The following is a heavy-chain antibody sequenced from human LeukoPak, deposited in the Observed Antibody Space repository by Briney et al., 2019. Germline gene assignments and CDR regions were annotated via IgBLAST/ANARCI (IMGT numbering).Heavy chain of an antibody. V-gene: IGHV3-30*02. CDR2: IRYDRSNK. D-gene: IGHD5-18*01. Sequence: PGGSLRLSCAASGFTFSSYGMHWVRQAPGKGLEWVAFIRYDRSNKYYADSVKGRFTISRDNSKNTLYLQMNSLRAEDTAVYYCAKDRPRYSYGYFDYWGQGTLVTVSS. CDR1: GFTFSSYG. J-gene: IGHJ4*02. CDR3: AKDRPRYSYGYFDY.